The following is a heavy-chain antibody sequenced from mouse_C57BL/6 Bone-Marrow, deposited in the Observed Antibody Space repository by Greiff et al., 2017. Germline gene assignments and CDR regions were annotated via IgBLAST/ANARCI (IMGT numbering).Heavy chain of an antibody. V-gene: IGHV1-42*01. J-gene: IGHJ2*01. CDR3: ARSSRDY. Sequence: VQLQQSGPELVKPGASVKISCKASGYSFTGYYMNWVKQSPEKSLEWIGAINPSTGGTTYNQKFKAKATLTVDKSSSTAYMQLKSLTSDDSAVYYCARSSRDYWGQGTTLTVSS. CDR1: GYSFTGYY. CDR2: INPSTGGT. D-gene: IGHD1-1*01.